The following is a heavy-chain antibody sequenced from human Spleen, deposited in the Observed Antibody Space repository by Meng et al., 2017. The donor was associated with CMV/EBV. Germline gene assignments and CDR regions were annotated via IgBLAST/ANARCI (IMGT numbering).Heavy chain of an antibody. CDR2: TYYRSRWYN. V-gene: IGHV6-1*01. D-gene: IGHD5-24*01. Sequence: VSSNFAAWNWIRQSPSRGLEWLGRTYYRSRWYNEYAVSVKSRITINPDTSNNQFSLHLSSVTPEDTAVYYCARDAQRDMATSGFDYWGQGTLVTVSS. CDR1: VSSNFAA. CDR3: ARDAQRDMATSGFDY. J-gene: IGHJ4*02.